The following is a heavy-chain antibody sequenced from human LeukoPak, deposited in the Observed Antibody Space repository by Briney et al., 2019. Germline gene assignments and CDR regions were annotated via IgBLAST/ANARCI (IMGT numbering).Heavy chain of an antibody. J-gene: IGHJ5*02. V-gene: IGHV3-33*01. CDR1: GFTFSSYG. CDR3: ARAGMYSSGWFNWFDR. Sequence: GGSLRLSCAASGFTFSSYGMHWVRQAPGKGLEWVAVIWYDGSNKYYADSVKGRFTISRDNSKNTLYLQMNSLRAEDTAVYYCARAGMYSSGWFNWFDRWGQGTLVTVSS. CDR2: IWYDGSNK. D-gene: IGHD6-19*01.